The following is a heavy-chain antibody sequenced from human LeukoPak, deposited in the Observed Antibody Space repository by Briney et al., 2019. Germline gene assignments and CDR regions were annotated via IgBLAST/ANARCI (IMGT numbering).Heavy chain of an antibody. Sequence: SETLSLTCTVSGGSLSRRIYSWGWLRQPPGKGLEWIGTIYNSGSTYYSPSLKRRVTISVDTSKNQFSLKLSSVTAADTAVFYCSRTNCSTASCYAGATAYFDLWGRGTLVSVSS. CDR1: GGSLSRRIYS. CDR2: IYNSGST. V-gene: IGHV4-39*01. D-gene: IGHD2-2*01. CDR3: SRTNCSTASCYAGATAYFDL. J-gene: IGHJ2*01.